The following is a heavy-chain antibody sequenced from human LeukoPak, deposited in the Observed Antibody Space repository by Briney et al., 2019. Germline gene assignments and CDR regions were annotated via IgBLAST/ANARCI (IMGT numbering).Heavy chain of an antibody. D-gene: IGHD3-16*01. CDR1: GYTSNSYG. J-gene: IGHJ4*02. CDR3: ARDRGTFDY. Sequence: ASVKVSCKASGYTSNSYGISWVRQAPGQGLEWMGWINPDNGNTNYAQKDQGRVTMTTDTSTSTAYMELRNLRSDDTAVYYCARDRGTFDYWGQGTLVTVSS. CDR2: INPDNGNT. V-gene: IGHV1-18*01.